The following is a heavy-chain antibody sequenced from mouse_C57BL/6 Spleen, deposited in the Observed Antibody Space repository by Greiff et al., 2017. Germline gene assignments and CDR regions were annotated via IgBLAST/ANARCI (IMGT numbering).Heavy chain of an antibody. V-gene: IGHV1-54*01. CDR1: GYAFTDYL. J-gene: IGHJ4*01. Sequence: QVQLKESGAELVRPGTSVKVSCKASGYAFTDYLIEWVKQRPGQGLEWIGVINPGSGGTNYNEKFKGKATLTADKSSSTAYMQLSSLTSEDSAVYFCAYGTDYYAMDYWGQGTSVTVSS. D-gene: IGHD1-1*01. CDR3: AYGTDYYAMDY. CDR2: INPGSGGT.